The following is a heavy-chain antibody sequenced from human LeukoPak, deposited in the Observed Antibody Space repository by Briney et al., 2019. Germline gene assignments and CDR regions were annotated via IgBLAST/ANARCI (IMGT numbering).Heavy chain of an antibody. V-gene: IGHV3-30-3*01. CDR3: ARDLTLGKPDYFDH. D-gene: IGHD7-27*01. Sequence: GGSLRLSCVASGFSFTNYDIHWVRQAPGRGLEWVAVTSLDGSNKLYTDTVRGRFIISRDNSKNTVYLQMDSLRAEDTAVYYCARDLTLGKPDYFDHWGQGTLVTVSS. J-gene: IGHJ4*02. CDR2: TSLDGSNK. CDR1: GFSFTNYD.